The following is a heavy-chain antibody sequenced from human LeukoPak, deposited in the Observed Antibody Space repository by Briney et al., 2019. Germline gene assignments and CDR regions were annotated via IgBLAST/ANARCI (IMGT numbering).Heavy chain of an antibody. CDR1: GYTFTSYD. V-gene: IGHV1-8*01. D-gene: IGHD6-19*01. Sequence: ASVKDSCKASGYTFTSYDIHWVRQATGQGLEWMGWINPDSDNTDYAQKFQARVTITRNTSISTAYMELSSLRSEDTAVYYCAIGAVGFDYWGQGTLVTVSS. J-gene: IGHJ4*02. CDR2: INPDSDNT. CDR3: AIGAVGFDY.